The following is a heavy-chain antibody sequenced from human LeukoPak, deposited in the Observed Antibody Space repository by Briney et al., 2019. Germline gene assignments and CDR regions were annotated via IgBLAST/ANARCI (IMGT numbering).Heavy chain of an antibody. Sequence: ASVKVSCKASGYTFTSYAMHWVRQAPGQRLEWMGWINAGNGNTKYSQKFQGRVTITRDTSASTAYMELSSLRSEDTAVYYCARDWGTYCSSTSCYQHHYGDYHLRCFDPWGQGTLVTVSS. CDR1: GYTFTSYA. CDR2: INAGNGNT. V-gene: IGHV1-3*01. D-gene: IGHD2-2*01. J-gene: IGHJ5*02. CDR3: ARDWGTYCSSTSCYQHHYGDYHLRCFDP.